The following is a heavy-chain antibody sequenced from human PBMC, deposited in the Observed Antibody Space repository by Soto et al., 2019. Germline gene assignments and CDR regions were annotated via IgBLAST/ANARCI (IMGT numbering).Heavy chain of an antibody. CDR1: GYTFTGYY. D-gene: IGHD3-3*01. Sequence: ASVKVSCKASGYTFTGYYMHWVRQAPGQGLEWMGWINPNSGGTNYAQKFQGRVTMTRDTSITTAYMELSRLRSDDTAVYYCARGQAYDLWSGFYNWFDPWGQGTMVTVYS. V-gene: IGHV1-2*02. J-gene: IGHJ5*02. CDR2: INPNSGGT. CDR3: ARGQAYDLWSGFYNWFDP.